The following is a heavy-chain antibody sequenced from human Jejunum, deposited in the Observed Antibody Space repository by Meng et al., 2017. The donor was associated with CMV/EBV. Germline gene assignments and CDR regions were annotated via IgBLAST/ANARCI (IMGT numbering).Heavy chain of an antibody. CDR2: ITGSLSGT. CDR1: TFSDYY. J-gene: IGHJ4*02. Sequence: TFSDYYMSWIRQAPGKGLEWVSYITGSLSGTDYADSVKGRFTISRDNAKKSLYLQMDSLRPEDTAVYYCARVELHYGSGGPPSFDFWGQGALVTVSS. CDR3: ARVELHYGSGGPPSFDF. V-gene: IGHV3-11*04. D-gene: IGHD3-10*01.